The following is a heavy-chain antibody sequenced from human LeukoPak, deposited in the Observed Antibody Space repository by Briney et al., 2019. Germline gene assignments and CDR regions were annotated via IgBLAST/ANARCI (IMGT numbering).Heavy chain of an antibody. CDR1: GFTFDAYA. V-gene: IGHV3-43*02. D-gene: IGHD3-22*01. CDR2: ISWHGGST. Sequence: GGSLRLSCAASGFTFDAYAMHWVRQAPGKGLEWVSLISWHGGSTYYAESVKGRFTITRDNSKNSLYLQMNSLRTEDTALYYCAKADDSSGYYFDYWGQGTLVTVSS. J-gene: IGHJ4*02. CDR3: AKADDSSGYYFDY.